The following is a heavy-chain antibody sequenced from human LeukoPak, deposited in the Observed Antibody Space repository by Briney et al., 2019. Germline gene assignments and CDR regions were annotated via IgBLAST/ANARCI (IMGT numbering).Heavy chain of an antibody. D-gene: IGHD3-10*02. CDR2: ISHDGSNK. CDR3: ASEDVDTGDF. V-gene: IGHV3-30*04. Sequence: GGSLRVSCAGSGFTFSNSAIHWVRLAPGKGLEWVAFISHDGSNKYFSDSVDGRFTVSRPNSQNTAYLQMNNLRPEDTAIYYCASEDVDTGDFWGQGTLVTVSS. J-gene: IGHJ4*02. CDR1: GFTFSNSA.